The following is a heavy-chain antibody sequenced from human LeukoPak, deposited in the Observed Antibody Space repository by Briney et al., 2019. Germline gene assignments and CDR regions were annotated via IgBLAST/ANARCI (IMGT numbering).Heavy chain of an antibody. CDR1: GFTFSSYG. V-gene: IGHV3-30*02. CDR3: ARLNDFGRIFDY. D-gene: IGHD3-3*01. CDR2: IRYDGSNK. Sequence: GGSLRLSCAASGFTFSSYGMHWVRQAPGRGLEWVAFIRYDGSNKYYADSVKGRFTISRDNSKNTLYLQMNSLRAEDTAVYFCARLNDFGRIFDYWGQGTLVTVSS. J-gene: IGHJ4*02.